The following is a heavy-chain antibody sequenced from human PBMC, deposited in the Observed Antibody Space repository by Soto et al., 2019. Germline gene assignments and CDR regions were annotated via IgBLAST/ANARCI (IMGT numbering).Heavy chain of an antibody. V-gene: IGHV4-39*01. J-gene: IGHJ5*02. CDR1: SRPISNTIYY. CDR3: AQLCLPATGACNWIDP. CDR2: LHHTGNS. D-gene: IGHD1-1*01. Sequence: PSDTLSLTYIFSSRPISNTIYYWGWIRQSPGKGLEWIGSLHHTGNSYYNPSLRSRVTISLDTSKNQFSLRLASVTAADTAVYYCAQLCLPATGACNWIDPWGQG.